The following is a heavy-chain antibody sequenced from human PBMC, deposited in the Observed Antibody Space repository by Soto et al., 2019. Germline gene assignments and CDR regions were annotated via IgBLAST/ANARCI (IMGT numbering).Heavy chain of an antibody. CDR1: GFTFSDYA. D-gene: IGHD6-6*01. CDR3: CRGPKYPLPY. Sequence: PGGSLRLSCITSGFTFSDYAMSWFRQAPGKGLEWVGFIRSKANGGTREYAASVVGRFSISRDDSKSIAYLQMNSLKTEDTAVYYCCRGPKYPLPYWGQGTLVTVSS. V-gene: IGHV3-49*03. CDR2: IRSKANGGTR. J-gene: IGHJ4*02.